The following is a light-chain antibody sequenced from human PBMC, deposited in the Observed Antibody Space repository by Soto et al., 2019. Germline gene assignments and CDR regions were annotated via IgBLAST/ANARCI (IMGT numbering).Light chain of an antibody. V-gene: IGLV2-14*01. CDR1: SSDVGGYNY. CDR3: SSYTSSSPYV. J-gene: IGLJ1*01. Sequence: QSVLTQPASVSGSPGQSITISCTGTSSDVGGYNYVSWYQQHPGKAPKLMIYEVSNRPSGVSNRFSGSKSGNTASLTISGLQAEDEADYYCSSYTSSSPYVFGSGTNATVL. CDR2: EVS.